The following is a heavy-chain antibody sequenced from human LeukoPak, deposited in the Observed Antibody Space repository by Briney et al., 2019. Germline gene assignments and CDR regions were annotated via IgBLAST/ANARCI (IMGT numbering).Heavy chain of an antibody. V-gene: IGHV1-69*04. CDR2: IIPMLDVV. CDR3: ARCPAGCDS. D-gene: IGHD6-19*01. CDR1: GDTLSSYA. J-gene: IGHJ4*02. Sequence: ASVKVSCKASGDTLSSYAFSWVRQAPGQGLEWMGRIIPMLDVVDYTEKFQGKVTITADKSTSTVYLDLSSLRSDDTAVYYCARCPAGCDSWGRGSLVTVSS.